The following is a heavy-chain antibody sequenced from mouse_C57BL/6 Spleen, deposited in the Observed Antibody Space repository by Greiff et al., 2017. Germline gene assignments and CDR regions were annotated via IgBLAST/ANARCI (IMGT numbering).Heavy chain of an antibody. CDR3: ARDHYGSSPLWYFDV. D-gene: IGHD1-1*01. V-gene: IGHV5-17*01. CDR2: ISSGSSTI. CDR1: GFTFSDYG. J-gene: IGHJ1*03. Sequence: EVKLVESGGGLVKPGGSLKLSCAASGFTFSDYGMHWVRQAPEKGLEWVAYISSGSSTIYYADTVKGRFTLSVDHEKNTMVLQMLRLRSEDTAMYYCARDHYGSSPLWYFDVWGTGTTVTVSS.